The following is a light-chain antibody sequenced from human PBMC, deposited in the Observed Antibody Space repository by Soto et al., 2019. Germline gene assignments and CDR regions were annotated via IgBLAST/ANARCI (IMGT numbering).Light chain of an antibody. V-gene: IGLV2-14*01. CDR1: NSDVGGYDY. CDR2: EVS. CDR3: SSYTGSSTPYV. Sequence: QSVLTQPASVSGSPGQSITISCTGTNSDVGGYDYVSWYQQHPGKAPKLMIFEVSNRPSGVSTRFSGSKSGNTASLTISGLQAEDETDYYCSSYTGSSTPYVFGTGTKVTVL. J-gene: IGLJ1*01.